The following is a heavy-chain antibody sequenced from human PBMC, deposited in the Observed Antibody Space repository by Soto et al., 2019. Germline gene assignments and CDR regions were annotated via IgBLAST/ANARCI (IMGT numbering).Heavy chain of an antibody. CDR2: IYPGDSDT. J-gene: IGHJ6*02. Sequence: GESLKISCKGSGYRFNSYWIGWVRQLPGQGLEWIGMIYPGDSDTTYNPSFQGQVTMSADKSISTAYLQWTSLKASDTATYYCARQGSNGAYVYFPMDVWGQGTTVPVSS. CDR3: ARQGSNGAYVYFPMDV. D-gene: IGHD3-16*01. CDR1: GYRFNSYW. V-gene: IGHV5-51*01.